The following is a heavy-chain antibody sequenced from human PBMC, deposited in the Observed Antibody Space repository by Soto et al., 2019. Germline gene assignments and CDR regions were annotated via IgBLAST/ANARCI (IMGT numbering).Heavy chain of an antibody. J-gene: IGHJ4*02. CDR3: ASETAAGTYYFDY. CDR1: GGSISSSSYY. V-gene: IGHV4-39*01. Sequence: SETLSLTCTVSGGSISSSSYYWGWIRQPPGKGLEWIGSIYYSGSTYYNPSLKSRVTISVDTSKNQFSLKLSSVTAADTAVYYCASETAAGTYYFDYWGQGTLVTVSS. CDR2: IYYSGST. D-gene: IGHD6-13*01.